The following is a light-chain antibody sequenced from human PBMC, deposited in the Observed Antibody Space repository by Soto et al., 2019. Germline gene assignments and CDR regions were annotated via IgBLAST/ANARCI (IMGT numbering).Light chain of an antibody. V-gene: IGKV3-20*01. CDR3: QQYNVSPYA. CDR2: GVS. Sequence: EIVLTQSPDTLSLSPGERATLSCRASQSVPSTYLAWYQQKPAQAPRLLIYGVSRRATGIPDRFSGSGSGTDFTLTISRLEPEDCAVYYCQQYNVSPYAFGQGTKLEIK. J-gene: IGKJ2*01. CDR1: QSVPSTY.